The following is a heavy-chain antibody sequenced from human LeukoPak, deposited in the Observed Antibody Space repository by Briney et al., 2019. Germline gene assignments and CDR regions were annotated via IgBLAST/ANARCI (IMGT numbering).Heavy chain of an antibody. V-gene: IGHV1-18*01. CDR3: ARDSSVVVTAIHYYFDY. J-gene: IGHJ4*02. Sequence: ASVKVSCKASGYTFTSYGISWVRQAPGQGLEWMGWISAYNGNTNYAQKLQGRVTMTTDTSTSTAYMELRSLRSDDTAVYYCARDSSVVVTAIHYYFDYWGQGTLVTVSS. D-gene: IGHD2-21*02. CDR2: ISAYNGNT. CDR1: GYTFTSYG.